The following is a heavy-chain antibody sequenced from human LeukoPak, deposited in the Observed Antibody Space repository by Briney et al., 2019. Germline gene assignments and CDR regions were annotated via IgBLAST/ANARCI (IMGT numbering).Heavy chain of an antibody. CDR3: SKADYGDYPSDY. CDR2: ISTSTTTI. Sequence: PGGSLRLSCEASGFTFSSYSMNWVRQAPGKGLEWISYISTSTTTIYYANSVKGRFTISRDNSNNILNLQMNNLRTEDTAVYYCSKADYGDYPSDYWGQGALVTVSS. J-gene: IGHJ4*02. D-gene: IGHD4-17*01. CDR1: GFTFSSYS. V-gene: IGHV3-48*01.